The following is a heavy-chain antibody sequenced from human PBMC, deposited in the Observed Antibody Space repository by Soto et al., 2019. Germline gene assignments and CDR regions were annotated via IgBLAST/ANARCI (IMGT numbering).Heavy chain of an antibody. V-gene: IGHV3-30*03. Sequence: GGSLRLSCAASGFTFSSYGMHWVRQAPGKGLEWVAVISYDGSNKYYADSVKGRFTISRDNAKNSLYPQMNSLRAEDTAVYYCAREETRYYYYYGMDVWGQGTTVTVSS. CDR2: ISYDGSNK. CDR3: AREETRYYYYYGMDV. J-gene: IGHJ6*02. CDR1: GFTFSSYG.